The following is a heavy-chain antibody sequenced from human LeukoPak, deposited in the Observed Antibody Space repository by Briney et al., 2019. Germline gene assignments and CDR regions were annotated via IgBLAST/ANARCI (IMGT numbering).Heavy chain of an antibody. V-gene: IGHV3-30*18. D-gene: IGHD2-21*02. J-gene: IGHJ3*01. Sequence: TGGSLRLSCAASGFTFRSYGMHWVRQAPGKGREGVAGISYDGSNKYYADSVKGRFTIYRDNAKNTLNLQMKRLRATATAVYYCAKPRGGDSWAFDVWGQGTMVTVSS. CDR3: AKPRGGDSWAFDV. CDR1: GFTFRSYG. CDR2: ISYDGSNK.